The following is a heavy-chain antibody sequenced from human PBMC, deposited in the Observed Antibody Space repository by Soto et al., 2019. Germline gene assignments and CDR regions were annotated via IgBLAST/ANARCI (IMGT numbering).Heavy chain of an antibody. Sequence: PSETLSLTCSVSGGSISSYYWIWIRQPPGKGLEWIGYIYYSGSTNYNPSLKSRVTISVDTSKNQFSLKLSSVTAADTAVYYCARDSITRPFDIWGQGTMVTVSS. CDR1: GGSISSYY. CDR3: ARDSITRPFDI. V-gene: IGHV4-59*01. CDR2: IYYSGST. D-gene: IGHD1-20*01. J-gene: IGHJ3*02.